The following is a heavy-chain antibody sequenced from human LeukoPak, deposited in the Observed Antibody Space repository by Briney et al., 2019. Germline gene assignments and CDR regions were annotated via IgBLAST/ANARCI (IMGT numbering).Heavy chain of an antibody. CDR3: ARGDGYTPIYYYYIMDV. CDR2: ISSSGTIT. D-gene: IGHD5-24*01. J-gene: IGHJ6*02. CDR1: GFTFSDYY. V-gene: IGHV3-11*01. Sequence: SGGSLRLSCAASGFTFSDYYMSWIRQAPGRGLEWISYISSSGTITNYADSVNGRFTISRDNNKNSLYLQMNTLRAEDTAVYYCARGDGYTPIYYYYIMDVWGQGTTVTVSS.